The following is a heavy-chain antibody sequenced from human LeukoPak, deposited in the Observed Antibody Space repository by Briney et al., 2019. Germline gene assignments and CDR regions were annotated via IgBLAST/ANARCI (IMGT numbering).Heavy chain of an antibody. CDR1: GFTFSSYT. CDR3: ARGFGSGWYAEYFQH. J-gene: IGHJ1*01. V-gene: IGHV3-21*01. CDR2: ISSSSSYI. D-gene: IGHD6-19*01. Sequence: GGSLRLSCAASGFTFSSYTMNWVRQAPGKGLEWVSSISSSSSYIYYADSVKGRFTISRDNAKNSLYLQINSLRAEDTAVYYCARGFGSGWYAEYFQHGGQGTLVSVSS.